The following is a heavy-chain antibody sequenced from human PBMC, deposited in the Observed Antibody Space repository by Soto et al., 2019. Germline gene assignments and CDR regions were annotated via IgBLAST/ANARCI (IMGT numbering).Heavy chain of an antibody. D-gene: IGHD5-12*01. CDR2: ISGSSGTT. V-gene: IGHV3-23*01. CDR1: GFTFSGYA. CDR3: ARGRGLATSPFDY. J-gene: IGHJ4*02. Sequence: EVQLLESGGGLVQPGGSLRLSCAASGFTFSGYAMTWVRQVPGKGLEWVSTISGSSGTTYYADSVKGRFTISSDNSKNTLYLPMSSLKTEDTAAYYCARGRGLATSPFDYWGQGALVTVSS.